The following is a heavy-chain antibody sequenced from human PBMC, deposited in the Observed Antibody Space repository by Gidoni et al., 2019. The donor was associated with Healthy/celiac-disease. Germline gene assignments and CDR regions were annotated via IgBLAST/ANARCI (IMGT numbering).Heavy chain of an antibody. V-gene: IGHV1-69*01. CDR1: GGTFSSYA. D-gene: IGHD3-3*01. Sequence: QVQLVQSGAEVKKPGSSVTVSFKASGGTFSSYAISWVRQAPGQGLEWMGGIIPIFGTANYAQKFQGRVTITADESTSTAYMELSSLRSEDTAVYYCASRDDFWSGYYLIFDYWGQGTLVTVSS. J-gene: IGHJ4*02. CDR3: ASRDDFWSGYYLIFDY. CDR2: IIPIFGTA.